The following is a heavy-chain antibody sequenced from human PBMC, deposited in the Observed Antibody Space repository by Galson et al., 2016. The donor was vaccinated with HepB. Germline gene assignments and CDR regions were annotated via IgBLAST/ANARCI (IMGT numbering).Heavy chain of an antibody. J-gene: IGHJ4*02. CDR3: ARMTLLAGHWTFDY. Sequence: PALVKPTQTLTLTCTFSGFSLSTSGVGVGWIRQPPGEALEWLALIYWNDDKRYSPSLKSSFSITKDTSKNQVVLTMTNMDPVDTATYYCARMTLLAGHWTFDYWGQGTLVTVSS. V-gene: IGHV2-5*01. CDR1: GFSLSTSGVG. CDR2: IYWNDDK. D-gene: IGHD1-1*01.